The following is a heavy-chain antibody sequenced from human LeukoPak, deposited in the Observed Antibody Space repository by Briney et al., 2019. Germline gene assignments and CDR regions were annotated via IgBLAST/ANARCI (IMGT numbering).Heavy chain of an antibody. CDR2: IKQDGSEK. CDR3: ARDSRALPS. Sequence: PGRSLRLSCAASGFTFNNYWMSCVRQAPGKGLEWVANIKQDGSEKYYVDSVKGRFTISRDNVKNSLYLQMNSLRADDAAMYYCARDSRALPSWGQGTLVTVSS. V-gene: IGHV3-7*01. J-gene: IGHJ4*02. CDR1: GFTFNNYW.